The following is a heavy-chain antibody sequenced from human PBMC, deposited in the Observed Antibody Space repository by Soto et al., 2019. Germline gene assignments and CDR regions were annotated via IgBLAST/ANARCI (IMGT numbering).Heavy chain of an antibody. D-gene: IGHD1-7*01. J-gene: IGHJ5*02. Sequence: SVKVSCKASGCTFSSYAISWVRQAPGQGLEWMGGIIPIFGTANYAQKFQGRVTITADESTSTAYMELSSLRSEDTAVYYCARTLWTGTTPDNWFDPWGQGTLVTVSS. CDR1: GCTFSSYA. CDR3: ARTLWTGTTPDNWFDP. V-gene: IGHV1-69*13. CDR2: IIPIFGTA.